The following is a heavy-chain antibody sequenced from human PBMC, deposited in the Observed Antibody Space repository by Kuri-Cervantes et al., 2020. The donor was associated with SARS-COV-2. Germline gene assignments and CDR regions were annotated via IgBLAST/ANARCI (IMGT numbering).Heavy chain of an antibody. D-gene: IGHD6-19*01. V-gene: IGHV4-59*12. CDR2: IYYSGST. CDR3: ARGVGAAVAGTLITIYYYYGMDV. Sequence: SETLSLTCTVSGGSISSYYWSWIRQPPGKGLEWIGYIYYSGSTNYNPSLKSRVTISVDTPKNQFSLKLSSVTAADTAVYYCARGVGAAVAGTLITIYYYYGMDVWGQGTTVTVSS. CDR1: GGSISSYY. J-gene: IGHJ6*02.